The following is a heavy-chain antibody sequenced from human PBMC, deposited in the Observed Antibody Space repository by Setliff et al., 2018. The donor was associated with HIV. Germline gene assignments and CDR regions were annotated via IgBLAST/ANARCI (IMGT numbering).Heavy chain of an antibody. V-gene: IGHV4-34*01. CDR2: INDSGST. Sequence: SETLSLTCAVYGGSFSGYYWSWIRQPPGKGLEWIGEINDSGSTNNNPSLKSRVTMSVDTSKNQFSLKLSSVTAADTAVYYCARDLRGDSVPATAAKSFDIWGQGTLVTVS. CDR1: GGSFSGYY. J-gene: IGHJ3*02. D-gene: IGHD2-21*02. CDR3: ARDLRGDSVPATAAKSFDI.